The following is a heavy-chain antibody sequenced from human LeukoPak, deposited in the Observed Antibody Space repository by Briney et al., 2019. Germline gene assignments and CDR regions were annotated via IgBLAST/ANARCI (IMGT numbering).Heavy chain of an antibody. CDR1: GCTFRNYN. V-gene: IGHV3-21*01. CDR3: ATTDGGTTFYHFYIDL. D-gene: IGHD4-23*01. CDR2: VTTSYYEST. J-gene: IGHJ6*03. Sequence: PGGSLRLSCAASGCTFRNYNMNWVRQAPGKGLEWVASVTTSYYESTYYADSMKGRFTISRDDAKNSLYLQMNSLRADDTAVYYCATTDGGTTFYHFYIDLWGRGTTVTVSS.